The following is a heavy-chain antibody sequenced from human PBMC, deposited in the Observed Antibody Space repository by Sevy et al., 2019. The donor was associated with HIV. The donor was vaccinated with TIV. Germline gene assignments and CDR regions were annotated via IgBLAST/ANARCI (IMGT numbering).Heavy chain of an antibody. D-gene: IGHD2-2*01. V-gene: IGHV3-7*01. Sequence: GGSLRLSCAASGFTFSAHAMHWVRQAPGKGLEWVANIKQDGGAQYYVDSVKGRFAISRDNAKNSLFLQMNSLRVEDTAVYYCARSTNSAALDYWGQGTPVTVSS. CDR3: ARSTNSAALDY. J-gene: IGHJ4*02. CDR1: GFTFSAHA. CDR2: IKQDGGAQ.